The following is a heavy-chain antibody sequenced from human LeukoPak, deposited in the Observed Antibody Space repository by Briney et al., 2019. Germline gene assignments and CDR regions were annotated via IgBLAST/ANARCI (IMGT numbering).Heavy chain of an antibody. Sequence: GWSLRLSCSASGFTFSTYALQWVRQAPGKGLEWVSIIYYGGSTYYKDSVKGRFTISRDNSKNTLYLQMNSLRAEDTAVYYCASYRYGSSFAFDIWGQGTMVTVSS. CDR1: GFTFSTYA. CDR2: IYYGGST. J-gene: IGHJ3*02. D-gene: IGHD6-6*01. CDR3: ASYRYGSSFAFDI. V-gene: IGHV3-66*01.